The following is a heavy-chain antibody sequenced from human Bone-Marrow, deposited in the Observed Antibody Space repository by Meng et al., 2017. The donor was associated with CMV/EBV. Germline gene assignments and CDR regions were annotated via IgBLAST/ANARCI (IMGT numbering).Heavy chain of an antibody. D-gene: IGHD2-15*01. CDR2: ISGSGGST. V-gene: IGHV3-23*01. J-gene: IGHJ4*02. Sequence: GGSLRLSCAASGFTFSSYAMSWVRQAPGKGLEWVSAISGSGGSTYYADSVKGRFTISRDNSKNTLYLQMNSLRAEDTAVYYCAKATYCSGGSCYFFFDYWGQGTLVTVSS. CDR3: AKATYCSGGSCYFFFDY. CDR1: GFTFSSYA.